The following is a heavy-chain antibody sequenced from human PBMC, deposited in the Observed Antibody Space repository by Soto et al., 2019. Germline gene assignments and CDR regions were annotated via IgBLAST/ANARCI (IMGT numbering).Heavy chain of an antibody. V-gene: IGHV3-30*18. CDR1: GFTFSSYG. CDR3: AKGRMSEVELIDY. Sequence: GGSLRLSCAASGFTFSSYGMHWVRQAPGKGLEWVAVISYDGSNKYYADSVKGRFTISRDNSKNTLYLQMNSLRAEDTAVYYCAKGRMSEVELIDYWGQGTLVTVSS. J-gene: IGHJ4*02. CDR2: ISYDGSNK. D-gene: IGHD1-26*01.